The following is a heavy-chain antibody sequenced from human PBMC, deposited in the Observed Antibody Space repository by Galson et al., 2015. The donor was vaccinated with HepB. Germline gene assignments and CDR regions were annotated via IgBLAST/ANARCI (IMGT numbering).Heavy chain of an antibody. D-gene: IGHD3-3*01. CDR1: GFTFSGYG. CDR2: ISSSSSTI. CDR3: ASGGRFLEGIFDY. J-gene: IGHJ4*02. Sequence: SLRLSCATSGFTFSGYGMHWVRQAPGKGLEWVSYISSSSSTIYYADSVKGRFTISRDNAKNSLYLQMNSLRDEDTAVYYCASGGRFLEGIFDYWGQGTLVTVSS. V-gene: IGHV3-48*02.